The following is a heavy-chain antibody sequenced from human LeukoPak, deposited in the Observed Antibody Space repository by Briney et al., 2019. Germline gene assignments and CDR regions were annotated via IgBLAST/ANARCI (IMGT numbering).Heavy chain of an antibody. Sequence: GGSLRLSCAAFGFSFSTYTMNWVRQAPGKGLEWVSYISSSSDTLLYADSVKGRFIISRDNAKNSLFLQMNSLRAEDTAVYYCASNSKIRGKGTDYWGQGTLVTVSS. D-gene: IGHD2/OR15-2a*01. CDR3: ASNSKIRGKGTDY. CDR1: GFSFSTYT. J-gene: IGHJ4*02. V-gene: IGHV3-48*04. CDR2: ISSSSDTL.